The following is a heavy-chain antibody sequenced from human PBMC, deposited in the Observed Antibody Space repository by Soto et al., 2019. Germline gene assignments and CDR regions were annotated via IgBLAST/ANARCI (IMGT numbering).Heavy chain of an antibody. CDR3: ASDDFDY. Sequence: GGSLRLSCAASGFTFSSYAMHWVRQAPGKGLEWVAVISYDGSNKYYADSVKGRFTISRDNSKNTLYLQMNSLRAEDTAVYYCASDDFDYWGQGTQVTVSS. CDR1: GFTFSSYA. V-gene: IGHV3-30-3*01. J-gene: IGHJ4*02. CDR2: ISYDGSNK.